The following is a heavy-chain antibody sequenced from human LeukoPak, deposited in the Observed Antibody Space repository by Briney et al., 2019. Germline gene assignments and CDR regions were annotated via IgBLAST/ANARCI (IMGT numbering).Heavy chain of an antibody. D-gene: IGHD5-18*01. CDR1: GYTFTSYY. CDR3: ARVGAMVL. J-gene: IGHJ4*02. Sequence: ASVKVSCKASGYTFTSYYMDWVRQAPGQGLEWMGWINPNSGGTNYAQKFQGRVTMTRDKSISTAYMDLSSLRSDDTAVYYCARVGAMVLWGQGTLVTVSS. CDR2: INPNSGGT. V-gene: IGHV1-2*02.